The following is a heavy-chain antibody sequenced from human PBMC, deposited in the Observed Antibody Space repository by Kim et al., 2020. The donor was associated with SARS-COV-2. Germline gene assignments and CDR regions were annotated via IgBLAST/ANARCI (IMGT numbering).Heavy chain of an antibody. CDR2: IWYDGSNK. J-gene: IGHJ4*02. CDR3: ARPPRDYYDSSGYYYAGAYFDY. CDR1: GFTFSSYG. D-gene: IGHD3-22*01. Sequence: GGSLRLSCAASGFTFSSYGMHWVRQAPGKGLEWVAVIWYDGSNKYYADSVKGRFTISRDNSKNTLYLQMNSLRAEDTAVYYCARPPRDYYDSSGYYYAGAYFDYWGQGTLVTVSS. V-gene: IGHV3-33*01.